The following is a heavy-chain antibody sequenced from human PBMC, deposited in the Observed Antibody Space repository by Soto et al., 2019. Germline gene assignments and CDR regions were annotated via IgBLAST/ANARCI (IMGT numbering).Heavy chain of an antibody. CDR2: MNPNSGNT. Sequence: LVQAYCPRAESSLMNSVSTWVRQAHGQGLEWMGWMNPNSGNTGYALKFQGRVSMTRNTSIYTVYLELSSLASDDTAVYYCVRMASSGTLNWFDPWGQGTWVTGSA. CDR1: ESSLMNSV. CDR3: VRMASSGTLNWFDP. J-gene: IGHJ5*02. D-gene: IGHD1-1*01. V-gene: IGHV1-8*01.